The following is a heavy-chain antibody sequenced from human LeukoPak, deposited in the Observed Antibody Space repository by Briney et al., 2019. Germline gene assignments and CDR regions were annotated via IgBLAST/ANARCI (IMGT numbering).Heavy chain of an antibody. D-gene: IGHD3-9*01. CDR2: ISADNGNT. V-gene: IGHV1-18*01. Sequence: ASVKVSCKASGYTFSSYGISWVRQAPGQGLEWMGWISADNGNTNYALKLQGRDTMTTDTSTSTAYMELRSLRSDDTAVYYCARVRDILTGYYNYMDVWGKGTTVTVSS. J-gene: IGHJ6*03. CDR3: ARVRDILTGYYNYMDV. CDR1: GYTFSSYG.